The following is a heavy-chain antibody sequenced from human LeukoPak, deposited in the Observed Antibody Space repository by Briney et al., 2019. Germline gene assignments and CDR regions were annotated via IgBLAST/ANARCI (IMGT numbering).Heavy chain of an antibody. CDR2: ISYDGGNK. CDR1: GFTFSSYA. J-gene: IGHJ4*02. V-gene: IGHV3-30-3*01. CDR3: EVATVGY. Sequence: GGSLRLSCAASGFTFSSYAMHWVRQAPGKGLEWVAVISYDGGNKYYADSVKGRFTISRDNAKNSLYLQMNSLRAEDTAVYYCEVATVGYWGQGTLVTVSS. D-gene: IGHD5-12*01.